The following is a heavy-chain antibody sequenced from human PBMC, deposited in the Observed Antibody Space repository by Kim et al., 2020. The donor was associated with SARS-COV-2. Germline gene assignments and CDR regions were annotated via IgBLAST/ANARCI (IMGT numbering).Heavy chain of an antibody. Sequence: GGSLRLSCAASGFTFSSYAMSWVRQAPGKGLEWVSAISGSGGSTYYADSVKGRFTISRDNSKNTLYLQMNSLRAEDTAVYYCAKYGRGARWLQLPLFDYWGQGTLVTVSS. CDR1: GFTFSSYA. CDR3: AKYGRGARWLQLPLFDY. CDR2: ISGSGGST. V-gene: IGHV3-23*01. J-gene: IGHJ4*02. D-gene: IGHD5-12*01.